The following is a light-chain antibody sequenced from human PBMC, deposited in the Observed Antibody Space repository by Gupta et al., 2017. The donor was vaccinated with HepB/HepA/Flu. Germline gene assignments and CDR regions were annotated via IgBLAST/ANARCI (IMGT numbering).Light chain of an antibody. V-gene: IGKV3-11*01. CDR1: QSVSSY. Sequence: EIVLTQSPATLSLSPGERATLSCRASQSVSSYLAWYQQKPGQAPRLLIYDASNRDTGIPARFSGSGVGKDVTLTISSREQEEFAGYYCQQRSNWPPITFGGGTKVEIK. CDR3: QQRSNWPPIT. CDR2: DAS. J-gene: IGKJ4*01.